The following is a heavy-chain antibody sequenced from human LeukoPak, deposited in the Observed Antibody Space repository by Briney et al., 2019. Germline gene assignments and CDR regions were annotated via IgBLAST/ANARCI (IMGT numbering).Heavy chain of an antibody. CDR2: ISYDGSNK. CDR3: ARAPRYNWNFENYGMDV. J-gene: IGHJ6*02. V-gene: IGHV3-30*03. CDR1: GFTFSSYG. D-gene: IGHD1-7*01. Sequence: GGSLRLSCAASGFTFSSYGMHWVRQAPGKGLEWVAVISYDGSNKYYADSVKGGFTISRDNSKNTLYLQMNSLRAEDTAVYYCARAPRYNWNFENYGMDVWGQGTTVTVSS.